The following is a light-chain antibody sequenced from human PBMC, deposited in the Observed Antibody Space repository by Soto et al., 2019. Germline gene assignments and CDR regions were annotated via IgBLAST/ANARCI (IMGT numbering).Light chain of an antibody. J-gene: IGLJ3*02. CDR1: RSDIGDYNY. CDR3: SSYAGGDNLV. Sequence: QSALTQPPSASGSPGQSVTISCTGTRSDIGDYNYVSWYQQHPGKAPKLMIYEVTKRPSGVPDRFSGSKSGNRASLTVSGLQAEDEADYYCSSYAGGDNLVFGGGTKLTVL. V-gene: IGLV2-8*01. CDR2: EVT.